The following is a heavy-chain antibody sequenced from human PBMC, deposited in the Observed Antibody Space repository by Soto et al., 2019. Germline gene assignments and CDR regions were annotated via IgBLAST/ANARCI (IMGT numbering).Heavy chain of an antibody. CDR1: GGSISSGGYY. CDR3: ARAWYCSVGGCHSLLYSFES. CDR2: IYYSGST. D-gene: IGHD2-15*01. Sequence: SETLSLTCTVSGGSISSGGYYWSWIRQHPGKGLEWIGYIYYSGSTYYNPSLKSRVTISVDTSKNQFSLKLSSVTAEDTALYYCARAWYCSVGGCHSLLYSFESWGQGTQVTVSS. V-gene: IGHV4-31*03. J-gene: IGHJ4*02.